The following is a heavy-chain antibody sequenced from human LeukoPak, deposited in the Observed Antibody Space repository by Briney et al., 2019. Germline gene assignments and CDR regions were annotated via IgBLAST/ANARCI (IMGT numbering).Heavy chain of an antibody. CDR2: IYYSGST. CDR3: ARGKWHYYFDY. Sequence: SETLSLTCTVSGGSISSYYWSWVRQPPGKGLEWLGYIYYSGSTNYNPSPKSRVTISVDTSKNQFSLKLSSVTAADTAVYYCARGKWHYYFDYWGQGTLVTVSS. CDR1: GGSISSYY. V-gene: IGHV4-59*01. D-gene: IGHD5-12*01. J-gene: IGHJ4*02.